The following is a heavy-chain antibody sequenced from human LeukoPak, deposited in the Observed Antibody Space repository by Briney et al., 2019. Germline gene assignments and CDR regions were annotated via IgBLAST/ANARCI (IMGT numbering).Heavy chain of an antibody. J-gene: IGHJ3*02. Sequence: PSETLSLTCAVYGGSFSGYYWSWIRQPPGKGLEWIGEINHSGSTNYNPSLKSRVTISVDTSKNQFSLKLSSVTAADTAVYYCARGRGNYVWGSYRHHDAFDIWGQGTMVTVSS. CDR1: GGSFSGYY. V-gene: IGHV4-34*01. CDR2: INHSGST. D-gene: IGHD3-16*02. CDR3: ARGRGNYVWGSYRHHDAFDI.